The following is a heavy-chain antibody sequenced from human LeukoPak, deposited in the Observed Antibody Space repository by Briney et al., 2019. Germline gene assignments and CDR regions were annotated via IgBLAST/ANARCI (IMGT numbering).Heavy chain of an antibody. V-gene: IGHV3-11*04. CDR1: GFTFSDYF. CDR3: ARQMRANDAFDI. J-gene: IGHJ3*02. Sequence: PGGSLRLSCAASGFTFSDYFMSWIRQAPGKGLEWVSYISSSGSTIYYADSVKGRFTISRDNAKNSLYLQMNSLRAEDTAVYYCARQMRANDAFDIWGQGTMVTVSS. CDR2: ISSSGSTI.